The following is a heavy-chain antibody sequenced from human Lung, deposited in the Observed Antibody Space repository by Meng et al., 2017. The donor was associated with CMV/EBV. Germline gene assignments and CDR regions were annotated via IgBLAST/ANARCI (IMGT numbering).Heavy chain of an antibody. J-gene: IGHJ3*02. CDR2: ISSSISYI. CDR3: GRDPPDWKYPRSYAFDI. CDR1: VSTFSSYS. V-gene: IGHV3-21*01. D-gene: IGHD1-7*01. Sequence: GKSLNISCASSVSTFSSYSRNWVRQAPGKGLEWVSSISSSISYIYYADSVKGRFTISRDNAKNSLYLQMNSLSAEDTAVYYCGRDPPDWKYPRSYAFDIWGQGXMVTVSS.